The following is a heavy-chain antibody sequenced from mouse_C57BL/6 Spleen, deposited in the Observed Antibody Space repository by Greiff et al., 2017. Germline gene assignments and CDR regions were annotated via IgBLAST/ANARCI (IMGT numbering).Heavy chain of an antibody. J-gene: IGHJ4*01. CDR1: GYTFTSYW. V-gene: IGHV1-50*01. CDR2: IAPSDSYT. D-gene: IGHD2-1*01. Sequence: VQLQQPGAELVKPGASVKLSCKASGYTFTSYWMQWVKQRPGQGLEWIGEIAPSDSYTNYNQKFKGKATLTVDTSSSTAYMQLSSLTSEDSAVYYCARHYGNYERGVGYWGQGTSGTVSS. CDR3: ARHYGNYERGVGY.